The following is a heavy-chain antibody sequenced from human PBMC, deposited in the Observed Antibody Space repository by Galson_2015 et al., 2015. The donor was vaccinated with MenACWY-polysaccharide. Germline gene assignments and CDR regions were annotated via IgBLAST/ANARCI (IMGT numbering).Heavy chain of an antibody. CDR2: ISHDGRDK. CDR1: KFAFINYA. CDR3: ARRASPLALSKYYYYGMDV. J-gene: IGHJ6*02. Sequence: SLRLSCAASKFAFINYAMHWVRQAPGKGLEWVALISHDGRDKYYAESVKGRFTISRDQSTNTLFLQMSCLRPEDTAVYYCARRASPLALSKYYYYGMDVWGQGTTVTVSS. V-gene: IGHV3-30*04.